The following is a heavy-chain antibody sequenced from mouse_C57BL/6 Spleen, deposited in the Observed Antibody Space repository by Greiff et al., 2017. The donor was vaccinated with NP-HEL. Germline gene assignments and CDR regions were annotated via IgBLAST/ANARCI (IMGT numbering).Heavy chain of an antibody. CDR1: GFTFSSYA. CDR3: ASPYDYEFAY. J-gene: IGHJ3*01. Sequence: EVNLVESGGGLVKPGGSLKLSCAASGFTFSSYAMSWVRQTPEKRLEWVATISDGGSYTYYPDNVKGRFTISRDNAKNNLYLQMSHLKSEDTAMYYCASPYDYEFAYWGQGTLVTVSA. V-gene: IGHV5-4*03. CDR2: ISDGGSYT. D-gene: IGHD2-4*01.